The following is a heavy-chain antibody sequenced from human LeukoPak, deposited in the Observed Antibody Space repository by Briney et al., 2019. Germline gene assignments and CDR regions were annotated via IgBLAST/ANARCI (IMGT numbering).Heavy chain of an antibody. CDR3: AREAGYYDFWRGYYTHPAPTHFDY. Sequence: GASVKVSCKASGYTFTSYGISWVRQAPGQGLEWMGWISAYNGNTNYAQKLQGRVTMTTDTSTSTAYMELRSLRSDDTAVYYCAREAGYYDFWRGYYTHPAPTHFDYWGQGTLVTVSS. CDR1: GYTFTSYG. V-gene: IGHV1-18*01. J-gene: IGHJ4*02. CDR2: ISAYNGNT. D-gene: IGHD3-3*01.